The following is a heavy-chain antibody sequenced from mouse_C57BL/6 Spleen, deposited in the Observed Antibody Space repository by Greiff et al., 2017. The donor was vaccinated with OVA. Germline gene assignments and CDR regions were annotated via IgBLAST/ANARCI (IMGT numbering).Heavy chain of an antibody. J-gene: IGHJ2*01. Sequence: QVQLKQSGAELVKPGASVKISCKASGYAFSSYWMNWVKQRPGKGLEWIGQIYPGDGDTNYNGKFKGKATLTADKSSSTAYMQLSSLTSEDSAVYFCAREVYQNPSFVYWGQGTTLTVSS. V-gene: IGHV1-80*01. D-gene: IGHD2-10*02. CDR2: IYPGDGDT. CDR3: AREVYQNPSFVY. CDR1: GYAFSSYW.